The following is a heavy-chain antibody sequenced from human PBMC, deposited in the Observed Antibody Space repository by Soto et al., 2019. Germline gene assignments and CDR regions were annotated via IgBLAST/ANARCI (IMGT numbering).Heavy chain of an antibody. CDR1: GFTLSAYW. J-gene: IGHJ3*02. D-gene: IGHD6-13*01. CDR3: ARGVSPGSSSLYVDAFDI. Sequence: EVQLEESGGDLVQPGGSLRLSCAASGFTLSAYWMTWVRQATGKGLEWVANINREGSKKSYLDSARGRFTISRDNVGNSLYLQMDSLRADDPALYYCARGVSPGSSSLYVDAFDIWGQGTMVSVSS. V-gene: IGHV3-7*05. CDR2: INREGSKK.